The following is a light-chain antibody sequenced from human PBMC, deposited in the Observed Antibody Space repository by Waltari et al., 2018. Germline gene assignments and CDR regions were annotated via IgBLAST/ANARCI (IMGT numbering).Light chain of an antibody. CDR3: QQYYAVRRT. Sequence: DIVMTQSPEFLAVPLGERATINCKSSQSVLYSSNNKNYLAWYQQKPGQPPKLLIHWASNRESGLPDRFSGSGSGTDFTLTISSLQAEDVAVYYCQQYYAVRRTFGQGTKVEV. CDR1: QSVLYSSNNKNY. J-gene: IGKJ1*01. V-gene: IGKV4-1*01. CDR2: WAS.